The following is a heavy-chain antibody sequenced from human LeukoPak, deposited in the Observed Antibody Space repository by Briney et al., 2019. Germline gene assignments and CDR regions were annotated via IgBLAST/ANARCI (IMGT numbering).Heavy chain of an antibody. CDR2: IIPIFGTA. CDR1: GGTFSSYA. D-gene: IGHD1-26*01. Sequence: SVKVSCKASGGTFSSYAISWVRQAPGQGLEWMGGIIPIFGTANYAQKFQGRVTITTDESTSTAYMELSSLRSEDTAVYCCARGTVGALYYFDYWGQGTLVTVSS. V-gene: IGHV1-69*05. J-gene: IGHJ4*02. CDR3: ARGTVGALYYFDY.